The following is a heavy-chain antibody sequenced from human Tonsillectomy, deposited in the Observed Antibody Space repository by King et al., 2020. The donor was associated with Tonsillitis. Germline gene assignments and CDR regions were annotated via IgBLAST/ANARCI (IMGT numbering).Heavy chain of an antibody. V-gene: IGHV4-30-2*01. CDR1: GGSISSGGYS. D-gene: IGHD2-2*01. CDR2: IYHSGST. J-gene: IGHJ5*02. Sequence: LQLQESGSGLVKPSQTLSLTCAVSGGSISSGGYSWSWIRQPPGKGLEWIGYIYHSGSTYYNPSLKSRVTISVDRSKNQFSLKLSSVTAADTAVYYYASSPMVPAASPNHWFDPWGQGTLVTVSS. CDR3: ASSPMVPAASPNHWFDP.